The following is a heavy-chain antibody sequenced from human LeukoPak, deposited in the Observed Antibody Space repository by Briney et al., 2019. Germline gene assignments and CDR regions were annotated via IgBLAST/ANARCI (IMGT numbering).Heavy chain of an antibody. CDR1: GGSISSYY. CDR3: ARGYADYDSRGGDAFDI. CDR2: IYTSGST. Sequence: SETLSLTCTVSGGSISSYYWSWIRQPAGKGLEWIGRIYTSGSTNYNPSLKSRVTMSVDTSKNQFSLKLSSVTAADTAVYYCARGYADYDSRGGDAFDIWGQGTMVTVSS. V-gene: IGHV4-4*07. D-gene: IGHD3-22*01. J-gene: IGHJ3*02.